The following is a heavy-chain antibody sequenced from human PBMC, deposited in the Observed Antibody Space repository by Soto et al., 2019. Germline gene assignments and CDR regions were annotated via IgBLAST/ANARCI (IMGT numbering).Heavy chain of an antibody. J-gene: IGHJ4*02. Sequence: QVQLVQSGAEVKKPGASVKVSCKASGYTFTSYGISWVRQAPGQGLEWMGWISAYNGNTNYAQKHQGRVTMTTDKTTSAAYMELRRLRSDDTAVDSCGRDQQWLGHGIDYWGQGTLVTVSS. CDR3: GRDQQWLGHGIDY. D-gene: IGHD6-19*01. CDR1: GYTFTSYG. CDR2: ISAYNGNT. V-gene: IGHV1-18*01.